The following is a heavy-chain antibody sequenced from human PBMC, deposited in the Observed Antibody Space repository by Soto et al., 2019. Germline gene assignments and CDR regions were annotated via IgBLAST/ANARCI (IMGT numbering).Heavy chain of an antibody. Sequence: VGSLRLSCAASGFTFSSYGMHWARQAPGKGLEWVAVISYDGSNKYYADSVKGRFTISRDNSKNTLYLQMNSLRAEDTAVYYCAKDRDGYFDYWGQGTLVTVSS. CDR3: AKDRDGYFDY. CDR1: GFTFSSYG. J-gene: IGHJ4*02. V-gene: IGHV3-30*18. CDR2: ISYDGSNK.